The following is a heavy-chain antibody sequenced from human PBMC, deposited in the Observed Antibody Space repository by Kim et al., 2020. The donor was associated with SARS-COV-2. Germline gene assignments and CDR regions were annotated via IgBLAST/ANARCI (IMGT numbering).Heavy chain of an antibody. CDR3: AKDLWLTGVLYVSWDPPDY. Sequence: GGSLRLSCAASGFTFSSYGMHWVRQAPGKGLEWVAVISYDGSNKYYADSVKGRFTFSRDNSKNTLYLQMNSLRAEDTAVYYCAKDLWLTGVLYVSWDPPDYWGQGTLVTVSS. D-gene: IGHD2-8*02. CDR2: ISYDGSNK. CDR1: GFTFSSYG. J-gene: IGHJ4*02. V-gene: IGHV3-30*18.